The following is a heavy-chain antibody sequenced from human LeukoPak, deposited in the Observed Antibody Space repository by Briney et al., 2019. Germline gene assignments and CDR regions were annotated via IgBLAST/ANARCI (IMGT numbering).Heavy chain of an antibody. J-gene: IGHJ6*03. CDR1: GDSMTSYY. CDR2: IYSSGST. Sequence: SETLSLTCNVSGDSMTSYYWNWIRQTPGKGLEWIGYIYSSGSTNYNPSLKSRVTISVDTSKNQFSLKLSSVTAADTAVYYCARKRTRAPLIRYYYMDVWGKGTTVTISS. V-gene: IGHV4-59*12. CDR3: ARKRTRAPLIRYYYMDV. D-gene: IGHD2-15*01.